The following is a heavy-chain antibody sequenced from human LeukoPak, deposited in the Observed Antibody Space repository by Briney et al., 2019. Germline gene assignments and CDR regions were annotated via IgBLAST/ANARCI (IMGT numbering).Heavy chain of an antibody. CDR3: AKDYTAMVRGTDY. CDR2: ISWNSGSI. CDR1: GFTFDDYA. V-gene: IGHV3-9*01. J-gene: IGHJ4*02. D-gene: IGHD5-18*01. Sequence: GGSLRLSCAASGFTFDDYAMHWVRQAPGKGLEWVSGISWNSGSIGYADSVKGRFTISRDNAKNSLYLQMNSLRAEDTALCYCAKDYTAMVRGTDYWGQGTLVTVSS.